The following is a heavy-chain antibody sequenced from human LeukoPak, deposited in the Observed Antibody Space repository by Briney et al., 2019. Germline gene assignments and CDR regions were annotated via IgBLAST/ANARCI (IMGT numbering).Heavy chain of an antibody. CDR3: TGGYLYPGNY. D-gene: IGHD2-15*01. J-gene: IGHJ4*02. Sequence: GGSLRLSCAASGFSFSDSAIHWVRQASGKGLEWVGRIRSKTNSYATAYAASVKGRFTVSRDDSKKTAYLQMSSLRTEDTAVYYCTGGYLYPGNYWGQGTLVTVSS. CDR2: IRSKTNSYAT. CDR1: GFSFSDSA. V-gene: IGHV3-73*01.